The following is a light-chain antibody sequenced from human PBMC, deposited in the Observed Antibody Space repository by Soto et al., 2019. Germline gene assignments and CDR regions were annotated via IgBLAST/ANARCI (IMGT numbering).Light chain of an antibody. CDR1: TGAVTSGNY. CDR3: LLYYGSAQLV. CDR2: TTN. V-gene: IGLV7-43*01. Sequence: QTVVTQEPSLTVSPGGTVTLTCASSTGAVTSGNYPSWFQQKPGQVPRTLIYTTNDKHSWTPARFSGSLLGDKAALTLSGVQPEDEAEYYCLLYYGSAQLVFGGGTKLTVL. J-gene: IGLJ3*02.